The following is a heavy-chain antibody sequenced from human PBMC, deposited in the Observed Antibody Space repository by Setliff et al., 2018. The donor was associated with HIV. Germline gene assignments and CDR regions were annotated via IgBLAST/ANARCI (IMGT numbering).Heavy chain of an antibody. J-gene: IGHJ5*02. CDR3: TRENFGSGSSVPEVRLFDP. CDR1: GGSMNIGKTF. D-gene: IGHD3-3*01. Sequence: PSETLSLTCTVSGGSMNIGKTFWGWIRQPPGKGLEWIGSIHRSGTVYFNPSLSTRINISLDRSKNQFSLRLRSVTAADTAVYFCTRENFGSGSSVPEVRLFDPWGPGTLVTVSS. CDR2: IHRSGTV. V-gene: IGHV4-39*07.